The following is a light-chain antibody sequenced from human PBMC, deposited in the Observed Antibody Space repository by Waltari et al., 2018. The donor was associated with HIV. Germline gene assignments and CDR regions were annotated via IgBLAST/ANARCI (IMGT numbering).Light chain of an antibody. CDR3: QVWDNDIVV. V-gene: IGLV3-1*01. Sequence: YEVSQSPALSVSAGQRVTISCFGERVAAIIPSWYQQKPGQSPLLIIDERNTRPSWIPDRFSASKSGDTVTLTVSGTQPVDEADYFCQVWDNDIVVFGGGTRLTVL. CDR2: ERN. CDR1: RVAAII. J-gene: IGLJ2*01.